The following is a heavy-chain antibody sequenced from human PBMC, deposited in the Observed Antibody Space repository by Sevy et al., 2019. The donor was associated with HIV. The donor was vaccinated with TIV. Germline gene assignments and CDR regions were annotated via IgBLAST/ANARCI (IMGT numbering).Heavy chain of an antibody. CDR2: MSPGDSDP. J-gene: IGHJ4*02. V-gene: IGHV5-51*01. D-gene: IGHD6-19*01. CDR1: AYTFTTHW. CDR3: ARLDSYSIGWSPRYYFDY. Sequence: GGSLRLSCKGSAYTFTTHWIGWVRQMPGKGLEWMGIMSPGDSDPRYSASFQGQVTMSVDKSVSTAYLQWHSLETSDTAIYYCARLDSYSIGWSPRYYFDYWGQGTLVTVSS.